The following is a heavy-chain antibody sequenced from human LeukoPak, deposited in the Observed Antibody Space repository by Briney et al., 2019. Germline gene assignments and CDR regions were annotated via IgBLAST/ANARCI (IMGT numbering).Heavy chain of an antibody. CDR1: GGSMSSYY. Sequence: PSETLSLTCTVSGGSMSSYYWSWIRQPAGKGLEWIGRMYFSGSTNYNPSLKSRVTISVDTSKNQFSLKLSSVTAADTAVYYCARSGDYGDYVWGHWGQGTLVTVSS. J-gene: IGHJ4*02. V-gene: IGHV4-4*07. CDR2: MYFSGST. D-gene: IGHD4-17*01. CDR3: ARSGDYGDYVWGH.